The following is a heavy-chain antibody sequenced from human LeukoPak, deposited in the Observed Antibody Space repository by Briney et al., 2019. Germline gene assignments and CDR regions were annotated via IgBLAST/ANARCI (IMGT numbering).Heavy chain of an antibody. CDR1: GGSISSSS. CDR3: ATRRNSGHIVVVTATLGSFDI. D-gene: IGHD2-21*02. J-gene: IGHJ3*02. CDR2: ISSSSSYI. Sequence: ETLSLTCTVSGGSISSSSYYWGWIRQAPGKGLEWVSSISSSSSYIYYADSVKGRFTISRDNAKDSLYLQMNSLRAEDTAVYYCATRRNSGHIVVVTATLGSFDIWGQGTMVTVSS. V-gene: IGHV3-21*01.